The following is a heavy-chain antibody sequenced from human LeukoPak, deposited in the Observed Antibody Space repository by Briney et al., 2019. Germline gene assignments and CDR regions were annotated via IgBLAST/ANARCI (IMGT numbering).Heavy chain of an antibody. J-gene: IGHJ6*02. D-gene: IGHD3-22*01. CDR1: GGSISSYY. Sequence: SETLSLTCTVSGGSISSYYWSWIRQPPGKGLEWIGYIYYSASTNYNPSLKSRVTISVDTSKNQFSLKLSSVTAADTAVYYCARGYDSSGYYYTAPYYYYHYGMDVWGQGTTVTVSS. CDR3: ARGYDSSGYYYTAPYYYYHYGMDV. CDR2: IYYSAST. V-gene: IGHV4-59*01.